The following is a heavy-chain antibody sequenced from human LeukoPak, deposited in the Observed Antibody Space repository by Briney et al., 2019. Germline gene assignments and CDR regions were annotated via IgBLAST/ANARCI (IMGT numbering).Heavy chain of an antibody. Sequence: SETLSLTCTASGGSTSSYYWSWIRQPPGKGLEWIGYIYYSGSTNYNPSLKSRVTISVDTSKNQFSLKLSSVTAADTAVYYCAKHKSSSRGSAFDIWGQGTMVTVSS. CDR3: AKHKSSSRGSAFDI. J-gene: IGHJ3*02. CDR2: IYYSGST. V-gene: IGHV4-59*08. D-gene: IGHD6-13*01. CDR1: GGSTSSYY.